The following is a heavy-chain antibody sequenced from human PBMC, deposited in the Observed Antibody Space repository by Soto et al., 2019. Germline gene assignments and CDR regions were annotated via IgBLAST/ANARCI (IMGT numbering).Heavy chain of an antibody. V-gene: IGHV3-48*03. CDR3: SRLSRYGDYVFWGY. J-gene: IGHJ4*02. Sequence: EVQLVESGGGLVQPGGSLRLSCAASGFTFSSYEMNWVRQAPGKGLEWVSYISSSGSTIYYADSVKGRFTISRDNAKNSLYLQMNSLRAEDTAVYFCSRLSRYGDYVFWGYWGQGTLVTVSS. D-gene: IGHD4-17*01. CDR2: ISSSGSTI. CDR1: GFTFSSYE.